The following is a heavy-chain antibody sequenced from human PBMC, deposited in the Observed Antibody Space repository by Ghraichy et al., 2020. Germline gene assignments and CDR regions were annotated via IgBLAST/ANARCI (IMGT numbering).Heavy chain of an antibody. CDR1: GGSFSGYY. V-gene: IGHV4-34*01. CDR2: INHSGST. Sequence: SETLSLTCAVYGGSFSGYYWSWIRQPPGKGLEWIGEINHSGSTNYNPSLKSRVTISVDTSKNQFSLKLSSVTAADTAVYYCARVRVLNYYYYYGMDVWGQGTTVTVSS. CDR3: ARVRVLNYYYYYGMDV. J-gene: IGHJ6*02.